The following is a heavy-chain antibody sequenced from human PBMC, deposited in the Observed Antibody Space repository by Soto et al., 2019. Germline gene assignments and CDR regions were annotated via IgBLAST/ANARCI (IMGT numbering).Heavy chain of an antibody. D-gene: IGHD6-19*01. CDR2: IYYSGST. CDR3: ATGTSSGWYLDYFDY. V-gene: IGHV4-59*01. J-gene: IGHJ4*02. CDR1: GGSISSYY. Sequence: QVQLQESGPGLVKPWETLSLTCTVSGGSISSYYWSWIRQPPGKGLEWIGYIYYSGSTNYNPSLKSRVTISIDTSKNQFSLKLSSVTVADTVVYYCATGTSSGWYLDYFDYWGQGTPVTVSP.